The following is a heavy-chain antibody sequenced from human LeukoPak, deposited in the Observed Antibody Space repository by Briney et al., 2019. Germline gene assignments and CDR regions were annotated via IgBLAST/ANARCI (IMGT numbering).Heavy chain of an antibody. D-gene: IGHD3-9*01. CDR3: AGLRNFEENYYYLDV. V-gene: IGHV4-4*09. Sequence: SETLSLTCTVSGDSIRSSYWSWIRQSPGKGLEWIGYISTSGNTNYNPSLKSRVSISIDTSKNQFSLKLSSVTAADTAVYYCAGLRNFEENYYYLDVWAKGTTVTVSS. CDR2: ISTSGNT. CDR1: GDSIRSSY. J-gene: IGHJ6*03.